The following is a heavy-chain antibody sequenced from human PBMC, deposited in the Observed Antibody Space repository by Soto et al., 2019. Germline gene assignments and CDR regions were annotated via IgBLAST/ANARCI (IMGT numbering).Heavy chain of an antibody. D-gene: IGHD3-9*01. Sequence: QVQLQQWGAGPLRPLETLSLTCGVSGGSFSGYYWAWIRQSPGKGLEWIGEINDRGSINYNPSLKSRVRISVATSKTHYSLNLRSVTAADMAVYYCARESHDILTGPPWVWYFDLWGRGTLVTVSS. J-gene: IGHJ2*01. CDR1: GGSFSGYY. CDR3: ARESHDILTGPPWVWYFDL. V-gene: IGHV4-34*01. CDR2: INDRGSI.